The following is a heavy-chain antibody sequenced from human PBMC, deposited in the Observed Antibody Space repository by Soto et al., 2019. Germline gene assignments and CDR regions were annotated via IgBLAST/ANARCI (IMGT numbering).Heavy chain of an antibody. D-gene: IGHD3-3*01. Sequence: GASVKVSCKASGGTFSSYAISWVRQAPGQGLEWVGGIIPIFGTANYAQKFQGRVTITADKSTSTAYMELSSLRSEDTAVYYCARDNRRDDFWSGDFDYWGQGTLVTVSS. CDR3: ARDNRRDDFWSGDFDY. J-gene: IGHJ4*02. CDR2: IIPIFGTA. CDR1: GGTFSSYA. V-gene: IGHV1-69*06.